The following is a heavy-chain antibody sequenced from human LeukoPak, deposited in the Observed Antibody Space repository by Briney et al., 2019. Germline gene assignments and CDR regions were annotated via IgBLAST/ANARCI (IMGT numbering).Heavy chain of an antibody. V-gene: IGHV3-49*03. CDR3: SRDRGAYNLYDY. CDR2: IRSKAYGETA. D-gene: IGHD1-1*01. Sequence: GGSLRLSCTASGFTFGDYAMSWIRQAPGKGLEWVGFIRSKAYGETADYAASVKGRFTISRDDSEAIAYLQMNSLKTEDTAVYHCSRDRGAYNLYDYWGQGTLVTVSS. CDR1: GFTFGDYA. J-gene: IGHJ4*02.